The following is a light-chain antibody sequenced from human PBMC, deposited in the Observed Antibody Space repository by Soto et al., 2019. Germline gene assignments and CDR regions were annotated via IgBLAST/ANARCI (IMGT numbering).Light chain of an antibody. Sequence: EIVMTQSPATLSVSPGERATLSCRASQSVGINVAWYQQKPGQAPRLLIYGASSRATGVPARFSGSGSGTEFTLTITSLQSEDSEVYFCQQYNNWPRTLGQGTKVDIK. CDR1: QSVGIN. CDR3: QQYNNWPRT. J-gene: IGKJ1*01. V-gene: IGKV3-15*01. CDR2: GAS.